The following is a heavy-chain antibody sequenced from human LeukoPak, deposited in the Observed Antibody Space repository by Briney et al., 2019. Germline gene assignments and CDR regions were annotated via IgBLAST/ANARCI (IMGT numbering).Heavy chain of an antibody. Sequence: GGSLRLSCAASGFTFSYYWMGWVRQAPGKGLEWVANIKQDGSEKYYVDSVRGRFTISRDNAKNSLYLQMNSLRAEDTAVYYCARGSGWDFDYWGQGTLVTVSS. D-gene: IGHD6-19*01. CDR1: GFTFSYYW. CDR2: IKQDGSEK. CDR3: ARGSGWDFDY. V-gene: IGHV3-7*02. J-gene: IGHJ4*02.